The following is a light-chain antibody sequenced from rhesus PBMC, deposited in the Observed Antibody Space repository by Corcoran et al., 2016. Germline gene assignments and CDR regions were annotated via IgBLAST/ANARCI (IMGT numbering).Light chain of an antibody. CDR3: QQYNSLSLN. V-gene: IGKV1-32*01. J-gene: IGKJ4*01. Sequence: DIQMTQSPSSLSASVGDRVTITCRACLGISRYLNCYQQKPGKALNFLIYYANSLESGVPSRFSGSGSGTTFTLPISSLQPEDFATYCCQQYNSLSLNFGGGAKVEIK. CDR2: YAN. CDR1: LGISRY.